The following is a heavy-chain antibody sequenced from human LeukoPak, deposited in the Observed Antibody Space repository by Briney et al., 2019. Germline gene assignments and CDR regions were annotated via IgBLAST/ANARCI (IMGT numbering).Heavy chain of an antibody. D-gene: IGHD3-10*01. CDR1: GFTFSTYA. J-gene: IGHJ4*02. CDR2: VSYDGNNK. V-gene: IGHV3-30-3*01. Sequence: PGGPLRLSCAASGFTFSTYAMHWVRQAPGKGLEWVAVVSYDGNNKYYADSVKARFTVSRDNSKNTLYLQMDSLRAEDTALYYCARDNYGSDYWGQGTLVTVSS. CDR3: ARDNYGSDY.